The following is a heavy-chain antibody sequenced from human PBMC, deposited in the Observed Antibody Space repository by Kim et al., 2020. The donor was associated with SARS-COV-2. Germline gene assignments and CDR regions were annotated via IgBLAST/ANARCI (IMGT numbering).Heavy chain of an antibody. CDR1: GGSISSYY. J-gene: IGHJ4*02. V-gene: IGHV4-59*01. CDR2: IYYSGST. CDR3: ARNSGWYNYFDY. Sequence: SETLSLTCTVSGGSISSYYWSWIRQPPGKGLEWIGYIYYSGSTNYNPSLKSRVTISVDTSKNQFSLKLSSVTAADTAVYYCARNSGWYNYFDYWGQGTLVTLSS. D-gene: IGHD6-19*01.